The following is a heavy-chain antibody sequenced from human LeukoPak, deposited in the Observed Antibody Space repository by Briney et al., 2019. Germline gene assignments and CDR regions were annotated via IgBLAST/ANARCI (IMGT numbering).Heavy chain of an antibody. CDR3: ARDRGYSSFDY. CDR2: MKQDGSEE. V-gene: IGHV3-7*01. Sequence: QPGGSLRLSCAASGFSFSSSWMNWVRQAPGKGLEWVASMKQDGSEEYYVDSVKGRFTISRDNAKNSLYLQMNSLRAKDTAVYYCARDRGYSSFDYWGQGTLVTVSS. J-gene: IGHJ4*02. D-gene: IGHD6-13*01. CDR1: GFSFSSSW.